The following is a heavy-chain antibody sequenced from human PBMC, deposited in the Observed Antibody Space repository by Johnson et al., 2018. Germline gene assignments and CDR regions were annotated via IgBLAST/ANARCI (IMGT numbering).Heavy chain of an antibody. V-gene: IGHV3-33*06. Sequence: QVQLVQSGGGVVQPGRSLRLSCAASGFTFSSYGMHWVRQAPGKGLEWVAVIWYDGSNKYYADSVKGRFTISRDNSKNTLYLQMNSLRAEDTAVYYCAKDMTTVTTAYFQHWGQGTLVTVSS. CDR2: IWYDGSNK. D-gene: IGHD4-17*01. J-gene: IGHJ1*01. CDR3: AKDMTTVTTAYFQH. CDR1: GFTFSSYG.